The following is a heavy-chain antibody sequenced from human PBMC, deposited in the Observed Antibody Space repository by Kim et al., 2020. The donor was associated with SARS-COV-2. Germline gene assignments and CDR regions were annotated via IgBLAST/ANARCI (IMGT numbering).Heavy chain of an antibody. CDR1: GYTFTSYG. CDR2: ISAYNGNT. D-gene: IGHD3-22*01. Sequence: ASVKVSCKASGYTFTSYGISWVRQAPGQGLEWMGWISAYNGNTNYAQKLQGRVTMTTDTSTSTAYMELRSLRSDDTAVYYCARSGLGYYYDSSGYYPDDYWGQGTLVTVSS. V-gene: IGHV1-18*01. CDR3: ARSGLGYYYDSSGYYPDDY. J-gene: IGHJ4*02.